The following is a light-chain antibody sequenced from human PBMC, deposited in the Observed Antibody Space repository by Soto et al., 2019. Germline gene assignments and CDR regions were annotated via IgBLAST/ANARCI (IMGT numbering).Light chain of an antibody. Sequence: EIVLTQXPVTLSLSPGERATLSCRASQSVTTFLAWYQQKPGQAPRLLIYDASKRATGIPARFSGSGSGTDFTLTISSLEPEDFAVYYCQQRTNWPLTFGGGTKVEIK. J-gene: IGKJ4*01. CDR1: QSVTTF. CDR2: DAS. V-gene: IGKV3-11*01. CDR3: QQRTNWPLT.